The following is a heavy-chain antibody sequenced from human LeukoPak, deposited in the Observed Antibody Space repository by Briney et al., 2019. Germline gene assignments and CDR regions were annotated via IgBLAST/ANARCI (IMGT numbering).Heavy chain of an antibody. CDR1: GFTFSSYV. V-gene: IGHV3-30*03. CDR2: ISYDGSNK. CDR3: ARDYFSRAAVLGYFDL. Sequence: GGSLRLSCAASGFTFSSYVMHWVRQAPGKGLEWVAVISYDGSNKYYADSVKGRFTISRDNSKNTLYLQMNSLRAEDTAVYYCARDYFSRAAVLGYFDLWGRGTLVTVSS. J-gene: IGHJ2*01. D-gene: IGHD2-15*01.